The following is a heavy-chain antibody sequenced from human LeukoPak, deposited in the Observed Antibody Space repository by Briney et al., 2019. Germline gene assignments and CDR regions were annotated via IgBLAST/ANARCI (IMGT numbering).Heavy chain of an antibody. CDR2: IYYSGST. Sequence: PSETLSLTCTVSGGSINSYYWSWIRQPPGKGLEWIGYIYYSGSTNYNPSLKSRVTISVDTSKNQFSLKLSSVTAADTAVYYCARETDGIFDYWGQGTLVTVSS. CDR3: ARETDGIFDY. J-gene: IGHJ4*02. V-gene: IGHV4-59*12. CDR1: GGSINSYY. D-gene: IGHD1-14*01.